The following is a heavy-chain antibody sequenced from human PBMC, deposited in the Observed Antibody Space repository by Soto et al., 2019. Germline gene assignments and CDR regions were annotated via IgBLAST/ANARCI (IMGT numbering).Heavy chain of an antibody. V-gene: IGHV3-48*03. D-gene: IGHD1-26*01. Sequence: GGSLRLSCAASGFTFSSYEMNWVRQAPGKGLEWVPYISSSGSTIYYADSVKGRFTISRDNAKNSLYLQMNSLRAEDTAVYYCAREGDGNYFYFDYWGQGARVTVSS. CDR3: AREGDGNYFYFDY. CDR2: ISSSGSTI. J-gene: IGHJ4*02. CDR1: GFTFSSYE.